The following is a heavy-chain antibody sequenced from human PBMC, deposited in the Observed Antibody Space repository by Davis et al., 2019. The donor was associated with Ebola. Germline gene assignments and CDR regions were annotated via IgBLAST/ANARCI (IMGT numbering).Heavy chain of an antibody. D-gene: IGHD1-26*01. CDR2: IRYDGGDK. CDR3: ARDATAWELLGVAFDI. CDR1: GFIFRSYG. Sequence: GESLKISCAASGFIFRSYGMHWVRQAPGKGLEWVAFIRYDGGDKYHADSVKGRFTISRDNSKNTLYLQMNSLRAEDTAVYYCARDATAWELLGVAFDIWGQGTMVTVSS. J-gene: IGHJ3*02. V-gene: IGHV3-30*02.